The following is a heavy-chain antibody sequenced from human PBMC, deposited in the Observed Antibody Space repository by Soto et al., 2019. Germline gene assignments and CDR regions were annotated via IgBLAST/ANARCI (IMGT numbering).Heavy chain of an antibody. CDR1: GYTFTSYG. CDR2: ISAYNGNT. Sequence: ASVKVFCKASGYTFTSYGISWVRQAPGQGLEWMGWISAYNGNTNYAQKLQGRVTMTTDTSTSTAYMELRSLRSDDTAVYYCARILYDFWSGYRIPDSGYDSILDYWGQGTLVTVSS. CDR3: ARILYDFWSGYRIPDSGYDSILDY. D-gene: IGHD3-3*01. J-gene: IGHJ4*02. V-gene: IGHV1-18*01.